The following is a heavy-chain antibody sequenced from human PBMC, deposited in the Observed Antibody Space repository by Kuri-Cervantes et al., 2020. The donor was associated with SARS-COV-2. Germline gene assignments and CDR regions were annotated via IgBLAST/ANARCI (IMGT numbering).Heavy chain of an antibody. CDR3: AKDRSSSSGWERYYFDY. Sequence: GESLKISCVASGFTFSSYWMSWVRQAPGKGLEWVANIKQDGSEKYYVDSVKGRFTISRDNAKNTLYLQMNSLRAEDTAVYYCAKDRSSSSGWERYYFDYWGQGTLVTVSS. J-gene: IGHJ4*02. CDR2: IKQDGSEK. V-gene: IGHV3-7*03. CDR1: GFTFSSYW. D-gene: IGHD6-19*01.